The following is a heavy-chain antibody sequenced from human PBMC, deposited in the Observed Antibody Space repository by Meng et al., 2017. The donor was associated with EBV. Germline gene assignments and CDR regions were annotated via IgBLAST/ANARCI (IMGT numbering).Heavy chain of an antibody. CDR2: FLPRLGAP. CDR1: GGPFRYYA. V-gene: IGHV1-69*01. CDR3: ASESGRGYTPDY. Sequence: HVQLVQSAVEWKKPGSSVKVSCKTSGGPFRYYAISWVRQAPGQGLEWLGGFLPRLGAPNYAQKFHGRVKITADESTSTHYMDLSSLRSEDTAIYYCASESGRGYTPDYWGQGTLVTVSS. J-gene: IGHJ4*02. D-gene: IGHD3-10*01.